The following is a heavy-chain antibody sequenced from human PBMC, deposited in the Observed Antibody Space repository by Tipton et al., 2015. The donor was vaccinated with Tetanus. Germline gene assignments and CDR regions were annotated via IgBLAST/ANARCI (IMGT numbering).Heavy chain of an antibody. CDR2: ISSSSNYI. D-gene: IGHD2-21*02. J-gene: IGHJ4*02. V-gene: IGHV3-21*01. CDR3: ARDPTAVTAMPYYFDY. Sequence: SLRLSCAASGFTFDTYTVSWVRQAPGKGLEWVSSISSSSNYIYYADSVKGRFIISRDNANNSLHLQMNSLRAEDTAVYFCARDPTAVTAMPYYFDYWGPGTLVAVSS. CDR1: GFTFDTYT.